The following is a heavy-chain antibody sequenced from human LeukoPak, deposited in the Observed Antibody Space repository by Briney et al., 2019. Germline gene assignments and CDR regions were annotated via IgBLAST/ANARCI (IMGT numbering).Heavy chain of an antibody. CDR3: ARTRDYYSPAFDI. D-gene: IGHD3-3*01. CDR1: SGSSTSNSYF. Sequence: SETLSLTCTVSSGSSTSNSYFWGWIRQPPGKGLEWIGIIYYVGNTYYNPSLKSRVTISVDTSKNQFSLKLSSVTAADTAVYYCARTRDYYSPAFDIWGQGTMVTVSS. J-gene: IGHJ3*02. CDR2: IYYVGNT. V-gene: IGHV4-39*07.